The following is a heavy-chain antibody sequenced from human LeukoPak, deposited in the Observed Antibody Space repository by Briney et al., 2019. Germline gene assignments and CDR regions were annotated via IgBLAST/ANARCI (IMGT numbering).Heavy chain of an antibody. CDR3: TRDEYKGSATFNY. D-gene: IGHD1-1*01. V-gene: IGHV1-69*13. Sequence: PMASVNVSCKASGGTFRSAAMSWVRQAPGQGLEWVGHIILMFGTTTYAQNFQGRVTISADESTTTVYMELTRLTSDDTAIYYCTRDEYKGSATFNYWGQGTQVIVSS. J-gene: IGHJ4*02. CDR2: IILMFGTT. CDR1: GGTFRSAA.